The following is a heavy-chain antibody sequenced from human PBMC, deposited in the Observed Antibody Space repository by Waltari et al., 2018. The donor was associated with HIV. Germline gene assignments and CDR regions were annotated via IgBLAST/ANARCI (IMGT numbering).Heavy chain of an antibody. CDR1: GGSISSSHW. Sequence: QVQLQESGPGLVKPSGTLSLTCAVSGGSISSSHWWSWVRQPPGKGREWIGEIYHSGSTNYNPSLKSRVTISVDKSKNQFSLKLSSVTAADTAGYYCARGKATSNYYYYGMDVWGQGTTVTVSS. CDR3: ARGKATSNYYYYGMDV. J-gene: IGHJ6*02. D-gene: IGHD5-12*01. V-gene: IGHV4-4*02. CDR2: IYHSGST.